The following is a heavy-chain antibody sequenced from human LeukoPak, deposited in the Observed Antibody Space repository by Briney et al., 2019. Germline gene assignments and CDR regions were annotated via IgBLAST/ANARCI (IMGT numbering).Heavy chain of an antibody. CDR2: ISGSGSTT. J-gene: IGHJ4*02. V-gene: IGHV3-23*01. Sequence: GGSLRLSCAASGFTFSDHYLDWVRQAPGKGLEWVSAISGSGSTTYYADPVKGRFTISRDNSKNTLYLQMNSLRAEDTAVYYCARVVRGVISYFDYWGQGTLVTVSS. CDR3: ARVVRGVISYFDY. CDR1: GFTFSDHY. D-gene: IGHD3-10*02.